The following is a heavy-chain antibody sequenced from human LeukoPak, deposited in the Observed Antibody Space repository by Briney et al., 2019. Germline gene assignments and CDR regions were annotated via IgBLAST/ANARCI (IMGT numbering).Heavy chain of an antibody. CDR3: ARGGGYSSSWYEAY. J-gene: IGHJ4*02. CDR2: INPSSGGT. CDR1: GYTFTGYY. Sequence: ASVKVSCKASGYTFTGYYMHWVRQAPGQGLEWMGWINPSSGGTNYAQKFQGRVTMTRDTSISTAYMELSGLRSDDTAVYYCARGGGYSSSWYEAYWGQGTLVTVSS. V-gene: IGHV1-2*02. D-gene: IGHD6-13*01.